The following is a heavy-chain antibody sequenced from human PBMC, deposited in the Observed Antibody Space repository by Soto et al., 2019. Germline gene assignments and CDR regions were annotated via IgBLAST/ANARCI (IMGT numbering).Heavy chain of an antibody. D-gene: IGHD2-21*02. V-gene: IGHV4-59*01. CDR1: GGSISGYY. Sequence: SSETLSLTCTVSGGSISGYYWSWIRQPPGKGLEWIGYMYNTGSTVYNPSFKSRVTISVDTSKSQFSLRLNSVTAADTAVYYCARDRCCYCGTDCYPIDVCAQGTTVTVSS. J-gene: IGHJ6*02. CDR3: ARDRCCYCGTDCYPIDV. CDR2: MYNTGST.